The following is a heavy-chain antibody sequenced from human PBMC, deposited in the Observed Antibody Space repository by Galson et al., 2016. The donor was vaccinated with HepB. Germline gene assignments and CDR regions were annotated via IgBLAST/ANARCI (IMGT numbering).Heavy chain of an antibody. CDR2: INSDGSST. CDR3: ARDRYYTNAFDI. J-gene: IGHJ3*02. CDR1: GFTFRSYW. D-gene: IGHD3-22*01. V-gene: IGHV3-74*01. Sequence: SLRLSCAASGFTFRSYWMHWVRQGPGKGLVWVSRINSDGSSTRYADSVKGRFTISRDNAKNTLYLQMNSLRAGDTAVYYCARDRYYTNAFDIWGQGTMVTASS.